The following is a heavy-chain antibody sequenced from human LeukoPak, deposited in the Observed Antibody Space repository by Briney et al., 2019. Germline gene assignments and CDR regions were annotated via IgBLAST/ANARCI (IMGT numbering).Heavy chain of an antibody. CDR3: ARHSVKAFDI. V-gene: IGHV4-39*07. Sequence: SETLSLTCTVSGGSISSSSYYWGWIRQPPGKGLEWIGSIYYSGSTYYNPSLKSRVTISVDTSKNQFSLKLSSVTAADTAVYYCARHSVKAFDIWGQGTMVTVSS. CDR1: GGSISSSSYY. CDR2: IYYSGST. J-gene: IGHJ3*02.